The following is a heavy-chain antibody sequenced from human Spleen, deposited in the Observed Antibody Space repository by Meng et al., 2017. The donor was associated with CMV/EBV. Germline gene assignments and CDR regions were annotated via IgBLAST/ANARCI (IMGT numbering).Heavy chain of an antibody. CDR3: ARDMVSFGYFGY. CDR1: GYSFTDYY. Sequence: CKASGYSFTDYYVHWVRQAPGQGLEWMGMINPSGGTTYYAQKFQGRVTITRDTSTSTVFMQLSSLRSEDTAVYYCARDMVSFGYFGYWGQGMLVTVSS. CDR2: INPSGGTT. J-gene: IGHJ4*02. V-gene: IGHV1-46*01. D-gene: IGHD5-18*01.